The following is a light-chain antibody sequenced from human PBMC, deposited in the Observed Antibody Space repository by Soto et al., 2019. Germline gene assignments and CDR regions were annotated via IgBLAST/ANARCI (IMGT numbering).Light chain of an antibody. CDR2: GAS. CDR3: QHYGSLVLT. V-gene: IGKV3-20*01. Sequence: EIGLTQSPGTLSFSPGERATLSCRASQSVSSSYLAWYQQKPGQAPRLLIYGASSRATGIPDRFSGSGSGTDFTLTISRLEPEDFAVYYCQHYGSLVLTFGGGTKVEIK. CDR1: QSVSSSY. J-gene: IGKJ4*01.